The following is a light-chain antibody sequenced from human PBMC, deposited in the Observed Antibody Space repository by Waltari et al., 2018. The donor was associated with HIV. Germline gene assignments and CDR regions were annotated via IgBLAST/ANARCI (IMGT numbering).Light chain of an antibody. J-gene: IGLJ3*02. CDR3: AVWDDSLRSVL. V-gene: IGLV1-44*01. CDR2: TNI. CDR1: SATIGSNP. Sequence: QSVLTQPPSASGTPGQRVNISCSGGSATIGSNPVNCYRQFPGEAPKLLIYTNIQRPSGVPDRFSGSKSGTSASLAISGLQSEDEADFYCAVWDDSLRSVLFGGGTRLTVL.